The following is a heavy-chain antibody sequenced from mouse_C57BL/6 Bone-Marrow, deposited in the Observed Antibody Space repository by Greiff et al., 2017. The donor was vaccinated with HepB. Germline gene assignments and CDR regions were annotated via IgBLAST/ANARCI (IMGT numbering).Heavy chain of an antibody. V-gene: IGHV1-81*01. CDR1: GYTFTSYG. CDR2: IYPRSGNT. Sequence: VQLVESGAELARPGASVKLSCKASGYTFTSYGISWVKQRTGQGLEWIGEIYPRSGNTYYNEKFKGKATLTADKSSSTAYMELRSLTSEDSAVYFCATPYYGSSFHYWGQGTTLTVSS. J-gene: IGHJ2*01. CDR3: ATPYYGSSFHY. D-gene: IGHD1-1*01.